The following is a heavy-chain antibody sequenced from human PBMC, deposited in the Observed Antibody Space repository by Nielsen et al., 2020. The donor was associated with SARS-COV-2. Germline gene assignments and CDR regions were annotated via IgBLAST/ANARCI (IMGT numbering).Heavy chain of an antibody. D-gene: IGHD6-19*01. CDR2: IIPIFGTA. Sequence: SVKVSCKASGGTFSSYAISWVRQAPGQGLEWMGGIIPIFGTANYAQKFRGRVTITADESTSTAYMELSSLRSEDTAVYYCARGEGWLAPDAFDIWGQGTMVTVSS. J-gene: IGHJ3*02. V-gene: IGHV1-69*13. CDR1: GGTFSSYA. CDR3: ARGEGWLAPDAFDI.